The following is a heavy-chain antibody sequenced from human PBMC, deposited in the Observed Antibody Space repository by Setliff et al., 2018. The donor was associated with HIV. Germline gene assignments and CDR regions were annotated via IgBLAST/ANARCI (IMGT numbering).Heavy chain of an antibody. J-gene: IGHJ4*02. V-gene: IGHV1-2*02. CDR2: IKLSSGGT. D-gene: IGHD6-25*01. Sequence: GASVKVSCKAPGNSVNGDFLNWVRQAPGQGLEWMGNIKLSSGGTKFAQKFLGRVTMTRDTSTNTAFMELRRLNSDDTATYFCVTSPGSFTSVDETEAGDYWGQGTLVTVSS. CDR3: VTSPGSFTSVDETEAGDY. CDR1: GNSVNGDF.